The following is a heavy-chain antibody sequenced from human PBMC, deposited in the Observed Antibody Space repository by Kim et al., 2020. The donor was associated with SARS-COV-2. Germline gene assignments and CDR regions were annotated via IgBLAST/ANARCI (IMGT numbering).Heavy chain of an antibody. Sequence: SETLSLTCTVSGGSISSSSYYWGWIRQPPGKGLEWIGSIYYSGSTYYNPSLKSRVTISVDTSKNQFSLKLSSVTAAVTAVYYCARQARRGHIVARHDWFDPWGQGTLVTVSS. J-gene: IGHJ5*02. D-gene: IGHD2-15*01. CDR2: IYYSGST. CDR3: ARQARRGHIVARHDWFDP. V-gene: IGHV4-39*01. CDR1: GGSISSSSYY.